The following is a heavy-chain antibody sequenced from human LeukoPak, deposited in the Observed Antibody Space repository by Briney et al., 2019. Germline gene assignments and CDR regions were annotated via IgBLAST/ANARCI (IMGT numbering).Heavy chain of an antibody. D-gene: IGHD5-18*01. V-gene: IGHV1-46*01. J-gene: IGHJ5*02. CDR3: AGENQEDTAMVEAWFDP. CDR1: GYTFTSYY. Sequence: ASVKVSCKASGYTFTSYYMHWVRQAPGQGLEWMGIINPIGGSTSYAQKFQGRVTMTRDMSTSTVYMELSSLRSEDTAVYYCAGENQEDTAMVEAWFDPWGQGTLVTVSS. CDR2: INPIGGST.